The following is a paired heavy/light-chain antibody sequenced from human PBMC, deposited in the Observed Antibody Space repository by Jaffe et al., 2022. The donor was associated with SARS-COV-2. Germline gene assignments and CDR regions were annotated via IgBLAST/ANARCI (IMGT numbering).Heavy chain of an antibody. CDR3: ARGGMNWYLDL. J-gene: IGHJ2*01. CDR1: GFTFDDYG. Sequence: EVQLVESGGGVVRPGGSLRLSCAASGFTFDDYGMTWVRQAPGEGLEWVSGINWNGDSTSYGDSVKGRFTISRDSAKNSLYLQMNSLRVEDTAFYVCARGGMNWYLDLWGRGTLVTVSS. D-gene: IGHD3-10*01. CDR2: INWNGDST. V-gene: IGHV3-20*01.
Light chain of an antibody. J-gene: IGKJ4*01. CDR3: QQYDNSPGT. CDR1: QSLTSNY. V-gene: IGKV3-20*01. Sequence: EIVLTQSPDTLSLSPGERATLSCRASQSLTSNYLAWYQQKPGQAPRLLIYRGSSRATGISDRFSGSGTGTDFILTISRLEPEDFAIYYCQQYDNSPGTFGGGTKVDIK. CDR2: RGS.